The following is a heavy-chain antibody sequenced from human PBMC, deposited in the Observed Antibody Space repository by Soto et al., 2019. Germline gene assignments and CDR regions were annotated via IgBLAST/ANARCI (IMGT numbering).Heavy chain of an antibody. V-gene: IGHV4-30-4*01. D-gene: IGHD3-9*01. Sequence: QVQLQESGPGLVKPSQTLSLTCTVSGGSISSGDYYWSWIRQPPGKGLEWIGYIYYSGSTYYNPSLKSRVTISVDTSKNQFSLKLSSVTAADTAVYYCARDSTIRYFDWHNQVRAFDIWGQGTMVTVSS. CDR2: IYYSGST. CDR3: ARDSTIRYFDWHNQVRAFDI. J-gene: IGHJ3*02. CDR1: GGSISSGDYY.